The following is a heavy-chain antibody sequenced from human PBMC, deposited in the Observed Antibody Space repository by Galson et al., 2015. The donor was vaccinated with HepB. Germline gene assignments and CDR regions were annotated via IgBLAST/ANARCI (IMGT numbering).Heavy chain of an antibody. CDR1: GGTFSSYA. CDR3: GYSSGWYPYYFDY. V-gene: IGHV1-69*13. J-gene: IGHJ4*02. D-gene: IGHD6-19*01. Sequence: SVKVSCKASGGTFSSYAISWVRQAPGQGLEWMGGIIPIFGTANYAQKFQGRVTITADESTSTAYMELSSLRSEDTAVYYCGYSSGWYPYYFDYWGQGTLVTVSS. CDR2: IIPIFGTA.